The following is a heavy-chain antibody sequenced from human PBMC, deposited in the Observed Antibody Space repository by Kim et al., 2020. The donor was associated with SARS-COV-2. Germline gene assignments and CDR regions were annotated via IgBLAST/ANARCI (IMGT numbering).Heavy chain of an antibody. V-gene: IGHV1-2*02. D-gene: IGHD2-2*01. CDR3: AREHCTSPNCYEYLYYGMD. CDR1: GYTFTGYY. J-gene: IGHJ6*01. CDR2: IDPKSGST. Sequence: ASVKVSCRASGYTFTGYYMHWVRQAPGQGLEWMGWIDPKSGSTEYVQKLHGRVTMTRDTSISTAYMALSSLRTDDTAVYYCAREHCTSPNCYEYLYYGMD.